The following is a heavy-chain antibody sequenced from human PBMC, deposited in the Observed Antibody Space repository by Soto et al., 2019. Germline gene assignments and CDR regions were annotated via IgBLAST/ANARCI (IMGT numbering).Heavy chain of an antibody. CDR3: GRESGETWDYEAS. J-gene: IGHJ5*02. CDR2: LNTYGNT. D-gene: IGHD1-7*01. Sequence: SETLSLTCTVSGGSISSYRWSWIRQPAGKGLEWIGRLNTYGNTHYNPSLKSRVTVSVDTSRNQFFLTLRSVTAADSAVYHCGRESGETWDYEASWGQGTPVTSPQ. V-gene: IGHV4-4*07. CDR1: GGSISSYR.